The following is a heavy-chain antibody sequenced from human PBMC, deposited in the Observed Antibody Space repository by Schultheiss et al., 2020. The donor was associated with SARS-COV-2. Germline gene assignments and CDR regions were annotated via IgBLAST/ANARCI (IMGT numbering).Heavy chain of an antibody. V-gene: IGHV1-69*01. Sequence: GGSLRLSCAASGFTFSSYAISWVRQAPGQGLEWMGGIIPIFGTANYAQKFQGRVTITADESTSTAYMELSGLRSEDTAVYYCAGGDYIWGSYRYFDYWGQGTLVTVSS. CDR2: IIPIFGTA. D-gene: IGHD3-16*02. CDR3: AGGDYIWGSYRYFDY. CDR1: GFTFSSYA. J-gene: IGHJ4*02.